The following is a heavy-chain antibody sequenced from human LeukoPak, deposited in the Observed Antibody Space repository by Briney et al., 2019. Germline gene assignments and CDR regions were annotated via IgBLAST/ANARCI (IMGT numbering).Heavy chain of an antibody. CDR2: INPSGGST. CDR1: GYTFTSYY. D-gene: IGHD3-10*01. CDR3: ARDCCGFGLQNDAFDI. V-gene: IGHV1-46*01. Sequence: GASVKVSCKASGYTFTSYYMHWVRQAPGQGLEWMGIINPSGGSTSYAQKFQGRVTMTRDMSTSTVYMELSSLRSEDTAVYYCARDCCGFGLQNDAFDIWGQGTMVTVSS. J-gene: IGHJ3*02.